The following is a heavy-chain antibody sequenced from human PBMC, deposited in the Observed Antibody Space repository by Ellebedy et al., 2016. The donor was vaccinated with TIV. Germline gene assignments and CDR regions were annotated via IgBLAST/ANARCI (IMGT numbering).Heavy chain of an antibody. J-gene: IGHJ4*02. V-gene: IGHV1-69*13. Sequence: SVKVSXXASGGTFSSYAISWVRQAPGQGLEWMGGIIPIFGTANYAQKFQGRVTITADESTSTAYMELSSLRSEDTAVYYCARSRPTPDIAVADHWGQGTLVTVSS. CDR3: ARSRPTPDIAVADH. D-gene: IGHD6-19*01. CDR1: GGTFSSYA. CDR2: IIPIFGTA.